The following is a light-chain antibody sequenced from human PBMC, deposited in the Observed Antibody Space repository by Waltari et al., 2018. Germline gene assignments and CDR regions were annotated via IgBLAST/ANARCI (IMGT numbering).Light chain of an antibody. CDR1: QAISTF. V-gene: IGKV1-16*02. CDR3: QQYSTYPPT. Sequence: DIQMNQSPSSLSRSVGDRVLLTFRASQAISTFLAWFQLKPGKAPKSLIYAASTLQTGVSSNFSGSGSGTDFTLTISSLQPEDCATYYCQQYSTYPPTFGGGTRVEI. CDR2: AAS. J-gene: IGKJ4*01.